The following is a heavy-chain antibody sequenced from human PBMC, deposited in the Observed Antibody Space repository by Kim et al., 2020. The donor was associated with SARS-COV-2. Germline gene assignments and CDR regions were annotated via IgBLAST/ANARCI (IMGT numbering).Heavy chain of an antibody. J-gene: IGHJ4*01. Sequence: SETLSLTCTVSGGSISSYYWSWIRQPPGKGLEWIGYIYYSGSTNDNPSLKSRVTISVDTSKNQFSLKLSSVTAADTAVYYCARAPPATIYGVVTAFDYWG. V-gene: IGHV4-59*13. CDR3: ARAPPATIYGVVTAFDY. CDR2: IYYSGST. CDR1: GGSISSYY. D-gene: IGHD3-3*01.